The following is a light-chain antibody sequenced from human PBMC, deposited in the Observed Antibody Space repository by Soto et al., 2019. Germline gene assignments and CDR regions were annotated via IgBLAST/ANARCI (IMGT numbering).Light chain of an antibody. V-gene: IGLV2-14*01. J-gene: IGLJ1*01. CDR3: SSYTSSSTLV. Sequence: QSVLTQPASVSESPGQSSPISFTGTSSDVGGYNSVSWYQQHPGKAPKLMISEVSNRPSGVSNRFSGSKSGNTASLTISGLQAEDEADYYCSSYTSSSTLVFGTGTKVTVL. CDR1: SSDVGGYNS. CDR2: EVS.